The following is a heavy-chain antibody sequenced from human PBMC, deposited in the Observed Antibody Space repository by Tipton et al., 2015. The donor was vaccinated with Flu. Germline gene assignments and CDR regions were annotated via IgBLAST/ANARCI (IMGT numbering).Heavy chain of an antibody. Sequence: TLSLTCAVSGSSLSSTYYWGWIRQSPGKGLEWIGSISYSGSPYYNPTLKSRDTISKDTSKNQFSLIVRSVTAADSAVYYCARHWGWAFDIWGQGTMIAVSS. CDR1: GSSLSSTYY. CDR2: ISYSGSP. V-gene: IGHV4-38-2*01. J-gene: IGHJ3*02. D-gene: IGHD7-27*01. CDR3: ARHWGWAFDI.